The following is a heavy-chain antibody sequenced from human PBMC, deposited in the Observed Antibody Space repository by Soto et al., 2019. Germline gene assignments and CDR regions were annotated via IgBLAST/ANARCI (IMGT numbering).Heavy chain of an antibody. V-gene: IGHV4-4*07. J-gene: IGHJ4*02. CDR2: IYTGGST. Sequence: LSLTCTVSGGSISNYYWSWIRQPAGKGLEWIGRIYTGGSTNYNPSLKSRVTMSTDTSKNQFSLRLTSVTAADTAVYYCARASVGPPGGGSWIMPFDYWGQGALVTVSS. CDR3: ARASVGPPGGGSWIMPFDY. D-gene: IGHD2-15*01. CDR1: GGSISNYY.